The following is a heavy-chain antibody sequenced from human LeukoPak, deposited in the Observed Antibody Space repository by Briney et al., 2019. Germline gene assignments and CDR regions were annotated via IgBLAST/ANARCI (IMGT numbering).Heavy chain of an antibody. CDR1: RYTLTAYY. D-gene: IGHD2-8*02. V-gene: IGHV1-2*02. J-gene: IGHJ4*02. Sequence: VASVPVSFMPSRYTLTAYYMHWVRPAPGQRVAWMGWVNPNSGDTNYAQKIQGRVTMTRDTSISTAYMELSRPRSDDTAVYYCTRGVVFRSAGFGLREGKGYFDYWGQGTLVTVSS. CDR3: TRGVVFRSAGFGLREGKGYFDY. CDR2: VNPNSGDT.